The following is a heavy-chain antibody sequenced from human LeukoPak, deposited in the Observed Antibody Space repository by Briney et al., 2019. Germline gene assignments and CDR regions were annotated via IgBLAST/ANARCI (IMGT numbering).Heavy chain of an antibody. Sequence: ASVKVSCKASGNTFTSYYMHWVRQAPGQGLEWMGIINPSVGSTSFAQKFQGRVTMTSDTSTSTVYMELSSLRSEDTAMYYCARDQQWLITGEDAFDIWGQGTMVTVSS. J-gene: IGHJ3*02. D-gene: IGHD6-19*01. CDR3: ARDQQWLITGEDAFDI. CDR2: INPSVGST. V-gene: IGHV1-46*01. CDR1: GNTFTSYY.